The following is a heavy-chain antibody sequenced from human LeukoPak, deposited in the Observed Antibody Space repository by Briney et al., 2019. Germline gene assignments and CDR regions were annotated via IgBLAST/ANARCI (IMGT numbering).Heavy chain of an antibody. D-gene: IGHD3-3*01. J-gene: IGHJ4*02. CDR1: GGSLSGYY. CDR2: INHSGST. Sequence: SETLSLTCAVYGGSLSGYYWSWIRQPPGKGLEWIGEINHSGSTNYNPSLKSRVTISVDTSKNQFSLKLSSVTAADTAVYYCARARIFGVTHWGQGTLVTVSS. V-gene: IGHV4-34*01. CDR3: ARARIFGVTH.